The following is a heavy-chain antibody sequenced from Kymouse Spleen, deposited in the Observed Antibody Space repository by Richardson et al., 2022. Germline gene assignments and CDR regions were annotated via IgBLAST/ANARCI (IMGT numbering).Heavy chain of an antibody. J-gene: IGHJ6*02. CDR3: AKDIRNWNSLYYYYYGMDV. Sequence: EVQLVESGGGLVQPGRSLRLSCAASGFTFDDYAMHWVRQAPGKGLEWVSGISWNSGSIGYADSVKGRFTISRDNAKNSLYLQMNSLRAEDTALYYCAKDIRNWNSLYYYYYGMDVWGQGTTVTVSS. CDR1: GFTFDDYA. V-gene: IGHV3-9*01. CDR2: ISWNSGSI. D-gene: IGHD1-7*01.